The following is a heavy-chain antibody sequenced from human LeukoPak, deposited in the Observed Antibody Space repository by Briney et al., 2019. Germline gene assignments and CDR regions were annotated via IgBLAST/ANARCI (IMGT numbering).Heavy chain of an antibody. V-gene: IGHV3-23*01. CDR3: AKDLGSGWYFDY. CDR2: ISGIGGST. CDR1: GFTFSSYA. D-gene: IGHD6-19*01. J-gene: IGHJ4*02. Sequence: PGGSLRLSCAASGFTFSSYAMSWVRQAPGKGLEWVSAISGIGGSTYYADSVKGRFTISRDNSKNTLYLQMNSLRAEDTAVYYCAKDLGSGWYFDYWGQGTLVTVSS.